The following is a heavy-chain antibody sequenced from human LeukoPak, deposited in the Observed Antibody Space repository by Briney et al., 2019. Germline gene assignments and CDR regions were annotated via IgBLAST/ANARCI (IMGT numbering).Heavy chain of an antibody. CDR3: ARLYYYDSSGLAYDP. Sequence: PSETLSLTCTVSGGSVNYYYWNWIRQPPGKGLEWIGYIYYSGSTNYNPSLKSRVTISVDTSKNQFSLKLSSVTAADTAVYYCARLYYYDSSGLAYDPWGQGTLVTVSS. D-gene: IGHD3-22*01. CDR1: GGSVNYYY. J-gene: IGHJ5*02. V-gene: IGHV4-59*02. CDR2: IYYSGST.